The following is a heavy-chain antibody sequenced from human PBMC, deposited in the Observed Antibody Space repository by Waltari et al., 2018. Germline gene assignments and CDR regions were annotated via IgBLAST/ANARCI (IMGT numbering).Heavy chain of an antibody. Sequence: QVQLQQWGAGLLKPSETMSLTCAVYGGYFSGYYWSWIRQPPGKGLEWIGEINHSGSTNYNPSLKSRVTISVDTSKNQFSLKLSSVTAADTAVYYCARGRRYCTNGVCSYGGYFDYWGQGTLVTVSS. J-gene: IGHJ4*02. CDR2: INHSGST. V-gene: IGHV4-34*01. CDR1: GGYFSGYY. D-gene: IGHD2-8*01. CDR3: ARGRRYCTNGVCSYGGYFDY.